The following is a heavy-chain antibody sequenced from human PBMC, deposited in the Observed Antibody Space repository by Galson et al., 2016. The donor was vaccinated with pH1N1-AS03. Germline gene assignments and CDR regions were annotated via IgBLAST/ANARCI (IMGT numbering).Heavy chain of an antibody. CDR1: GFTFSTCA. D-gene: IGHD6-6*01. V-gene: IGHV3-30*07. J-gene: IGHJ3*01. CDR2: ISYDGSKK. Sequence: SLRLSCAASGFTFSTCAMHWVRQAPGKGLEWVAAISYDGSKKYYPDSMKGRFTISRDNSKNTVSLQMNSLRAEDTAVYYCARVEYSSSPRPGAFDLWGQGTMVTVSS. CDR3: ARVEYSSSPRPGAFDL.